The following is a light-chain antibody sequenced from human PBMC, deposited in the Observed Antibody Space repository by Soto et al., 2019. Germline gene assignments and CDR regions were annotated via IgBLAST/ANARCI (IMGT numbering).Light chain of an antibody. CDR1: QSLVHSDGNTY. V-gene: IGKV2-24*01. CDR2: QIS. Sequence: DTVMTQTPLSSPVTLGQPASISCRSSQSLVHSDGNTYLSWLHQRPGQPPRLLIYQISDRFSGVPARFSGSGAGTHFTLKISRVEAEDVGVYYCMQATQFPVTFGGGTKGEIK. CDR3: MQATQFPVT. J-gene: IGKJ4*01.